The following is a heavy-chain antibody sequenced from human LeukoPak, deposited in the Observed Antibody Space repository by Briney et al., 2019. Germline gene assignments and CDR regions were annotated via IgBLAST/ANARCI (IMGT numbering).Heavy chain of an antibody. CDR2: ISGSGGST. D-gene: IGHD3-9*01. CDR1: GFPFSSYA. J-gene: IGHJ5*02. CDR3: AKEPLRYFAEGLLDP. Sequence: PGGSLRLSCAASGFPFSSYAMSWVRQAPGKGLEWVSAISGSGGSTYYADSVKGRFTISRDNSKNTLYLQMNSLRAEDTAVYYCAKEPLRYFAEGLLDPWGQGTLVTVSS. V-gene: IGHV3-23*01.